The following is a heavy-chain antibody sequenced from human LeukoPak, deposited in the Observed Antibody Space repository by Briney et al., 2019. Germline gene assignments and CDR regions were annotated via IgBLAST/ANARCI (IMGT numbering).Heavy chain of an antibody. Sequence: GGSLRLSCAASGLTFSSYSMNWVRQAPGKGLEWVSYISSTSSTIYYADSVKGRFTISRDNAKNSLYLQMNSLRAEDTAVYYCARWDCGYSYGCRDYWGQGTLVTVSS. CDR1: GLTFSSYS. J-gene: IGHJ4*02. CDR2: ISSTSSTI. D-gene: IGHD5-18*01. CDR3: ARWDCGYSYGCRDY. V-gene: IGHV3-48*01.